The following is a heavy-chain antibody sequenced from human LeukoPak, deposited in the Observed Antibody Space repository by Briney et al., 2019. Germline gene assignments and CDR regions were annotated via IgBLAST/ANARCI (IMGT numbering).Heavy chain of an antibody. CDR2: ISGRGGST. D-gene: IGHD4-17*01. J-gene: IGHJ5*02. CDR3: ARAKYDYGDPVGWFDP. CDR1: GFTFSSYA. Sequence: GGSLRLSCAASGFTFSSYAISWVRQAPGKGLEWVSGISGRGGSTYYADSVKGRFTVSRDNSKNMLWLQMTSLRAEDTAIYYCARAKYDYGDPVGWFDPWGQGTLVTVSS. V-gene: IGHV3-23*01.